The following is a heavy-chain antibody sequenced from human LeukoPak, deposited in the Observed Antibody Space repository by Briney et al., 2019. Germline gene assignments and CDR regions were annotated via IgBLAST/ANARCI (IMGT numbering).Heavy chain of an antibody. CDR3: ARQACSSTSCYVYYYYMDV. CDR2: IYYSGST. Sequence: IPSETLSLTCTVSGGSISSSSYYWGWIRQPPGKGLEWIGSIYYSGSTYYNPSLKSRVTISVDTSKNQFSLKLSSVTAADTAVYYCARQACSSTSCYVYYYYMDVWGKGTTVTVSS. V-gene: IGHV4-39*01. D-gene: IGHD2-2*01. CDR1: GGSISSSSYY. J-gene: IGHJ6*03.